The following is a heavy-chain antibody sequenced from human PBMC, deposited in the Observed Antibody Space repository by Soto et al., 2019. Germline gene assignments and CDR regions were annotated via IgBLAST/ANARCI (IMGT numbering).Heavy chain of an antibody. CDR2: IIPIFGTA. CDR1: GGTFSSYA. V-gene: IGHV1-69*13. Sequence: ASVKVSCKASGGTFSSYAISWVRQAPGQGLEWMGGIIPIFGTANYAQKFQGRVTITADESTSTAYMELSSPRSEDTAVYYCAASSGSYPGQRYLFGMDVWGQGSTVTVSS. J-gene: IGHJ6*02. CDR3: AASSGSYPGQRYLFGMDV. D-gene: IGHD3-10*01.